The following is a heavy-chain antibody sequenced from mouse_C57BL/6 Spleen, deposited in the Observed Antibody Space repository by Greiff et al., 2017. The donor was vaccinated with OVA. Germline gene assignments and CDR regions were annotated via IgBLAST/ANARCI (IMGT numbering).Heavy chain of an antibody. Sequence: QVQLQQSGAELVKPGASVKISCKASGYAFSSYWMNWVKPRPGKGLECIGQIYPGDGDTNYNGKFKGKATLTADKSSSTAYMQRSSLTCEDSAVYVCARSPNWPLYWYFDVWGTGTTVTVAS. CDR3: ARSPNWPLYWYFDV. CDR2: IYPGDGDT. V-gene: IGHV1-80*01. J-gene: IGHJ1*03. CDR1: GYAFSSYW. D-gene: IGHD4-1*01.